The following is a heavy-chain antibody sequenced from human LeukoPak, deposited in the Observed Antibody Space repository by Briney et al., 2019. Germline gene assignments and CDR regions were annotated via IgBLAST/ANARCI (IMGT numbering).Heavy chain of an antibody. CDR2: MSGSGGST. V-gene: IGHV3-23*01. CDR1: GVTFSSYA. J-gene: IGHJ6*04. CDR3: AKGELRREWLVRYYRMDV. D-gene: IGHD6-19*01. Sequence: GGSLRLSCAASGVTFSSYAMSWVRQAPGKGLEGGSAMSGSGGSTYYADSVKGRFTISRENSQNTLYLQMNSLRAEDTAVYYCAKGELRREWLVRYYRMDVWGKGTTVTVSS.